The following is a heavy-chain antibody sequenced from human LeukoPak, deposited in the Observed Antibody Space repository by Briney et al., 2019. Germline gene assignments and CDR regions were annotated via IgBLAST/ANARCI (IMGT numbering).Heavy chain of an antibody. V-gene: IGHV3-30*02. CDR3: ANEYSKGDV. CDR1: GFTFSSYG. Sequence: GESLRLSCAASGFTFSSYGMHWVRQAPGKGLEWVAFIRYDESDKYYADSVKGRFTISRDNSKNTLYLQMNSLRAEDTAIYYCANEYSKGDVWGQGTTVTVSS. CDR2: IRYDESDK. J-gene: IGHJ3*01. D-gene: IGHD4-11*01.